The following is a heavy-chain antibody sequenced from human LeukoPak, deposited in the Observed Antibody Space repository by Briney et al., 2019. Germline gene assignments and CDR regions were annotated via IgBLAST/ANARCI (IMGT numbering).Heavy chain of an antibody. CDR1: GFSLSNSA. V-gene: IGHV3-23*01. CDR2: IIASSGST. J-gene: IGHJ4*02. Sequence: PGGSLRLSCAASGFSLSNSAMSWVRQAPGKGLEWVSLIIASSGSTFYADSVKGRFTISRDNSKNTLYLQMNSLRAEDTAVYYCAREYKAALDYWGQGTLVTVSS. CDR3: AREYKAALDY. D-gene: IGHD6-6*01.